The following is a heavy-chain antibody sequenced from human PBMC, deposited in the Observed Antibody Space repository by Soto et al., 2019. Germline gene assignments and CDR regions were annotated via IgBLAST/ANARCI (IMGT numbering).Heavy chain of an antibody. CDR3: ARNYHGVGV. V-gene: IGHV1-3*01. CDR1: GYTFTIYE. Sequence: QAQLVQSGAEVKKPGASVKVSCKASGYTFTIYEIYWVRQAPGQKLEWMGWINVGNGNTKYSQKFQGRVTITRDTSASTAYMELSGLTYDDAAVYCCARNYHGVGVWGKGTTVTVSS. D-gene: IGHD3-10*01. J-gene: IGHJ6*04. CDR2: INVGNGNT.